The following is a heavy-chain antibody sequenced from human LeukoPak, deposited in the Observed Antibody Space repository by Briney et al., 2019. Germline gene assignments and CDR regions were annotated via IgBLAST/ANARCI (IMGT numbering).Heavy chain of an antibody. D-gene: IGHD3-10*01. CDR1: GFTFSVYG. CDR2: INPDGSTT. V-gene: IGHV3-74*01. Sequence: GGSLRLSCAASGFTFSVYGMHWVRQVPGKGLLWVSHINPDGSTTSYADSVKGRLTISRDNAKNTLYLQTNSLRADDTALYYCAGQFGSGSSYWGQGTLVTVSS. J-gene: IGHJ4*02. CDR3: AGQFGSGSSY.